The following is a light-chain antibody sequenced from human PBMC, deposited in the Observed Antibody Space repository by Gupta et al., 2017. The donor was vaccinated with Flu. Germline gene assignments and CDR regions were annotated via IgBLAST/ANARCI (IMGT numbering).Light chain of an antibody. V-gene: IGLV3-21*02. CDR3: QVWDSSDDQWV. CDR2: DDR. J-gene: IGLJ3*02. CDR1: TIGGKS. Sequence: SYELTKPPSVSVAPGQTARITCGGSTIGGKSVHWYQQRPGQAPVLVIHDDRDRPSGIPERFSGSNSGITATLTISRVEAGDEADYYCQVWDSSDDQWVFGGGTKVTVL.